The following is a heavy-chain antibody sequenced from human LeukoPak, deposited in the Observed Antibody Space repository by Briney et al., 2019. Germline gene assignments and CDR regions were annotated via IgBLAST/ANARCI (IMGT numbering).Heavy chain of an antibody. CDR1: GGTFSSYA. V-gene: IGHV1-69*04. J-gene: IGHJ4*02. Sequence: GSSVKVSCKASGGTFSSYAISWVRQAPGQGLEWMGRIIPILGIANYAQKFQGGVTITADKSTSTAYMELSSLRSEDTAVYYCARDLGYSSGWNLDYWGQGTLVTVSS. CDR2: IIPILGIA. D-gene: IGHD6-19*01. CDR3: ARDLGYSSGWNLDY.